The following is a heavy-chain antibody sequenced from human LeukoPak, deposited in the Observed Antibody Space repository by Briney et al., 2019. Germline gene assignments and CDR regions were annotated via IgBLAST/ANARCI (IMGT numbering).Heavy chain of an antibody. D-gene: IGHD2-8*01. CDR3: ANGNRCTSPNCLGYYYFYMDV. J-gene: IGHJ6*03. Sequence: GGSLRLSCAASGLTFSSYAMNWVRQAPGRGLEWVSGFSGSGGTTYYADSVKGRFTISRDNSKNTLYLQMNSLRAEDTAVYYCANGNRCTSPNCLGYYYFYMDVWGKGTTVTVSS. V-gene: IGHV3-23*01. CDR1: GLTFSSYA. CDR2: FSGSGGTT.